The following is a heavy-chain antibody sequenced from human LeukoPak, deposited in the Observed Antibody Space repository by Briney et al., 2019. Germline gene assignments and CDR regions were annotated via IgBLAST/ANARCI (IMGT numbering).Heavy chain of an antibody. D-gene: IGHD3-10*01. CDR2: IYPSADST. J-gene: IGHJ4*02. CDR3: ARTTGTYYFDY. CDR1: GGTFSSYA. V-gene: IGHV1-46*01. Sequence: ASVKVSCKASGGTFSSYAISWVRQAPGQGLEWMGIIYPSADSTIYAQNFQARVTMTRDTSTSTVYMELSTLRSEDTAVHYCARTTGTYYFDYWGQGTQVTVSS.